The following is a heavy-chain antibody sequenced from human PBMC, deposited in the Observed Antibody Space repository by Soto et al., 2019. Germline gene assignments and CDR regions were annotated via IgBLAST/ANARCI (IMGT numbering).Heavy chain of an antibody. Sequence: SETLSLTCTVSDGSISNFYWSWIRQPPGKGLEWIGYISSSGNTNYNPSLKSRVSISVDTSKNQFSLNLTSVTAADAAAYYCARAPMVLTRSYFDSWGQGTPVTVSS. V-gene: IGHV4-59*01. CDR3: ARAPMVLTRSYFDS. CDR2: ISSSGNT. D-gene: IGHD3-22*01. J-gene: IGHJ4*02. CDR1: DGSISNFY.